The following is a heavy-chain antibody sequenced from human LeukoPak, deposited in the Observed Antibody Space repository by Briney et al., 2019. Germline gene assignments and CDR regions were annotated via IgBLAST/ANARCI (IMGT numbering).Heavy chain of an antibody. Sequence: SETLSLTCTVSGGSISSGGYYWRWLRQPPGKGLEWIGYIYHSGSTYYNPSLKSRVTISVDRSKNQFSLKLSSVTAADTAVYYCASGTGRFDPWGQGTLVTVSS. V-gene: IGHV4-30-2*01. CDR1: GGSISSGGYY. CDR3: ASGTGRFDP. CDR2: IYHSGST. J-gene: IGHJ5*02. D-gene: IGHD1-1*01.